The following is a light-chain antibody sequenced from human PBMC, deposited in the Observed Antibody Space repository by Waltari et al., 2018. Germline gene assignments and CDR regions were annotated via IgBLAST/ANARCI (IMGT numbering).Light chain of an antibody. CDR3: ASWDDSHYV. CDR2: RNH. CDR1: TSNLGRHS. V-gene: IGLV1-47*01. Sequence: QSVLTQPPSAPETPGPLVTISRSGTTSNLGRHSLYWYQPPPGTAPKLLIYRNHQRPSGVPDRFSASKSGTSASLAIDGLRSEDEAVYYCASWDDSHYVFGPGTQVTVL. J-gene: IGLJ1*01.